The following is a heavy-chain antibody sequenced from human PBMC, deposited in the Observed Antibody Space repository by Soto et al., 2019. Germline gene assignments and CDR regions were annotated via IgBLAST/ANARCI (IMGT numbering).Heavy chain of an antibody. CDR1: GGSISSGGYY. V-gene: IGHV4-31*03. Sequence: PSETLSLTCTVSGGSISSGGYYWSWIRQHPGKGLEWIGYIYYSGSTYYNPSLKSRVTISVDTSKNQFSLKLSSVTAADTAVYYCARDLSPYYDSSGYAFDIWGQGTMVTVS. CDR3: ARDLSPYYDSSGYAFDI. J-gene: IGHJ3*02. D-gene: IGHD3-22*01. CDR2: IYYSGST.